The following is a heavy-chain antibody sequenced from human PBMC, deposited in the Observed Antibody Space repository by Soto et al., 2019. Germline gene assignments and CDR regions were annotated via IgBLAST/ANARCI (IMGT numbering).Heavy chain of an antibody. D-gene: IGHD4-4*01. CDR3: ARNRFYSKSYYYGMDV. CDR2: IYPGDSDT. Sequence: GESLKISCKGSGYSFTSYWIGWVRQMPGKGLEWMGIIYPGDSDTRYSPSFQGQVTISADKSISTAYLQWSSLKASDTAMYYCARNRFYSKSYYYGMDVWGQGTTVTVSS. J-gene: IGHJ6*02. V-gene: IGHV5-51*01. CDR1: GYSFTSYW.